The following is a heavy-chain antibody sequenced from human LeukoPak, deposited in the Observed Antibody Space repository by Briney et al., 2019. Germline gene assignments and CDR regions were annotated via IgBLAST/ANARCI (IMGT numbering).Heavy chain of an antibody. J-gene: IGHJ6*03. CDR2: IKQDGSEK. CDR1: GFTFSSYW. D-gene: IGHD3-3*01. V-gene: IGHV3-7*01. Sequence: GGSLRLSCAASGFTFSSYWMSWVRQAPGKGLEWVANIKQDGSEKYYVDSVKGRFTISRDNAKNSLYLQMSSLRAEDTAVYYCARSARDYDFWQHLFYYYMDVWGKGTTVTVSS. CDR3: ARSARDYDFWQHLFYYYMDV.